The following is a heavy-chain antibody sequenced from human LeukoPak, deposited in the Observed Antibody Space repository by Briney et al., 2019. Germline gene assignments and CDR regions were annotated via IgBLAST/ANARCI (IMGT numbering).Heavy chain of an antibody. J-gene: IGHJ6*02. CDR2: MNPDSGNT. CDR1: GYTFTSYD. D-gene: IGHD3-16*01. Sequence: ASVKVSCKASGYTFTSYDINWVRQATGQGLEWMGWMNPDSGNTGYAQKFQGRVTMTRDTSISTAYMELSSLRSEDTAVYYCARGVASGLLGYYYGMDVWGQGTTVTVSS. CDR3: ARGVASGLLGYYYGMDV. V-gene: IGHV1-8*01.